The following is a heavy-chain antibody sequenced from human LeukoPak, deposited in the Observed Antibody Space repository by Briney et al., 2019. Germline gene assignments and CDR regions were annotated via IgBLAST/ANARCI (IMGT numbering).Heavy chain of an antibody. V-gene: IGHV1-18*01. Sequence: GGSVKVSCKSSGFNFINSRITWVRQAPGQGLEWIGWISAYYGTTYYVDNFGGGVAMTRDTSTSTPYMELRSLIADGTAIYYCARVGGAMHYYFDLWGQGTLVTVS. D-gene: IGHD3-10*01. CDR3: ARVGGAMHYYFDL. CDR1: GFNFINSR. CDR2: ISAYYGTT. J-gene: IGHJ4*02.